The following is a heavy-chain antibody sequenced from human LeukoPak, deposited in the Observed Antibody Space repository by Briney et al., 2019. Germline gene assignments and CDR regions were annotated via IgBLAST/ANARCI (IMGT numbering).Heavy chain of an antibody. J-gene: IGHJ1*01. Sequence: SETLSLTCTVSGDSINSLDLWNWVRQPPGKGLEWIGEMYLSGTTHSNPSVKSRVTISIDKSKNQFSLNLNSVTAADTAVYYCARGGAARLHFQNWGQGTLVTVSS. CDR1: GDSINSLDL. D-gene: IGHD6-6*01. CDR3: ARGGAARLHFQN. CDR2: MYLSGTT. V-gene: IGHV4-4*02.